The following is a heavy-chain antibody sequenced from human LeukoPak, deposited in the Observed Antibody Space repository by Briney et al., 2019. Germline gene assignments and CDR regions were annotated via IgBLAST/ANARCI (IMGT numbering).Heavy chain of an antibody. D-gene: IGHD6-19*01. J-gene: IGHJ4*02. CDR2: IKQDGSEK. V-gene: IGHV3-7*01. CDR3: ARDLSYSSGWYSRPSDY. Sequence: PGRSLRLSCAASGFTFSSYWMSWVRQAPGKGLEWVANIKQDGSEKYYVDSVKGRFTISRDNAKNSLYLQMNSLGAEDTAVYYCARDLSYSSGWYSRPSDYWGQGTLVTVSS. CDR1: GFTFSSYW.